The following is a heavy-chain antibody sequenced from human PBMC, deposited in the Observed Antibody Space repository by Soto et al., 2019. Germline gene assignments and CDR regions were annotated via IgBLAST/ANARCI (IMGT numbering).Heavy chain of an antibody. D-gene: IGHD2-8*01. Sequence: GASVKVSCKSSGYIFANSGISWVRQAPGQGLEWMGWISAYNGHTRFAQKFQGRVSMTTDTSASTAYMELTSLKSDDTAVYYCARDRRDLLRGPDFDFWGQGALVTVSS. J-gene: IGHJ4*02. CDR2: ISAYNGHT. CDR3: ARDRRDLLRGPDFDF. CDR1: GYIFANSG. V-gene: IGHV1-18*01.